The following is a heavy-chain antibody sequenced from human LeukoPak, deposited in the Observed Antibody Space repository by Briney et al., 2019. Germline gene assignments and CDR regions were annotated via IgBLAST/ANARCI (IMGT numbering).Heavy chain of an antibody. CDR3: AFRFLEYQGHTHAPKYYYYYYGMDV. D-gene: IGHD3-3*01. V-gene: IGHV1-69*13. Sequence: ASVTVSFKASGGTFSSYAISWVRQAPGQGLEWMGGIIPIFGTANYSQKFQGRVTITADESTSTAYMELSSLRSEDTAVYYCAFRFLEYQGHTHAPKYYYYYYGMDVWGQGTTVTVSS. J-gene: IGHJ6*02. CDR2: IIPIFGTA. CDR1: GGTFSSYA.